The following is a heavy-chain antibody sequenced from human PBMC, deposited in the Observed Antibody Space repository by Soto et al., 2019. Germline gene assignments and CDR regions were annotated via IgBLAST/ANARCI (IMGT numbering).Heavy chain of an antibody. Sequence: HPGGSLRLSCAASGFTFSTYPMIWVRQAPGKGLECVGSISDSGANTYYADSVGGRFTISRDNSKNTLYLQMNSLRDDDTAVYYCAKILSMVTSHYYGMDVWGHGTTVTVYS. CDR3: AKILSMVTSHYYGMDV. J-gene: IGHJ6*02. D-gene: IGHD4-17*01. V-gene: IGHV3-23*01. CDR1: GFTFSTYP. CDR2: ISDSGANT.